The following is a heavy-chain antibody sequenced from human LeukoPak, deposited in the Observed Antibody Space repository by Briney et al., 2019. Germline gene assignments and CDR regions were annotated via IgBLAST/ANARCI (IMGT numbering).Heavy chain of an antibody. D-gene: IGHD6-6*01. Sequence: GGSLRLSCAASGFTFSSYWMHWVRQAPGKGLVWVSRINTDGSSTSYADSVKGRFTISRDNAKNSLYLQMNSLRAEDTAVYYCARSKGGIAARVLDYWGQGTLVTVSS. J-gene: IGHJ4*02. CDR2: INTDGSST. V-gene: IGHV3-74*01. CDR1: GFTFSSYW. CDR3: ARSKGGIAARVLDY.